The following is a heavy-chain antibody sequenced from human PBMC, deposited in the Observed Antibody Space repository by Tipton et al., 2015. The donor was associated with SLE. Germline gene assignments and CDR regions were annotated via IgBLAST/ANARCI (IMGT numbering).Heavy chain of an antibody. CDR2: IYHSGST. D-gene: IGHD2/OR15-2a*01. CDR1: GYSISSGYY. CDR3: ARFSPPDL. V-gene: IGHV4-38-2*02. Sequence: TLSLTCTVSGYSISSGYYWAWIRQPPGKGLEWIASIYHSGSTFYNPSLKSRATISLDTSKKQFSLRLTSVTAADTAVYYCARFSPPDLWGRGTLVTVSS. J-gene: IGHJ2*01.